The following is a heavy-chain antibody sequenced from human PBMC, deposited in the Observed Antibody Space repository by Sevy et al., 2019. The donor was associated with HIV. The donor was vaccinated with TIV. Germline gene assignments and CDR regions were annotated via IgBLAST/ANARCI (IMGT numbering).Heavy chain of an antibody. Sequence: GGSLRLSCVASRFTFSSDSMNWVRQAPRKGLEWVSSISSSSSYIYYADSVKGRFSISRDNAKKSLYLQMNSLRVEDTAVYYCARDRDGSGSSGGYGMDVWGQGTTVTVSS. CDR2: ISSSSSYI. V-gene: IGHV3-21*01. CDR3: ARDRDGSGSSGGYGMDV. J-gene: IGHJ6*02. D-gene: IGHD3-10*01. CDR1: RFTFSSDS.